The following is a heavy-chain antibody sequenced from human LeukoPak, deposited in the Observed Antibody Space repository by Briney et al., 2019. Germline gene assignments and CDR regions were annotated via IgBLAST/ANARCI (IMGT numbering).Heavy chain of an antibody. Sequence: PSETLSLTGTVSDGSISGYYWNWIPQPAGKGLEWIGRLSTSGITNYNPSLKSRVTMSLDPSKNQFSLKLSSVTAADTAVYYCARQGLRVGDVSGQGTTVTVSS. CDR1: DGSISGYY. CDR2: LSTSGIT. CDR3: ARQGLRVGDV. V-gene: IGHV4-4*07. D-gene: IGHD3-10*01. J-gene: IGHJ6*02.